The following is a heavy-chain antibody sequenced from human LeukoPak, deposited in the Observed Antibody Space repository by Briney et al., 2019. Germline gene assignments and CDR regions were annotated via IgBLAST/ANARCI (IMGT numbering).Heavy chain of an antibody. J-gene: IGHJ6*04. CDR3: AELGITMIGGV. Sequence: GGSLRLSCAASGFTFRTYEMNWVRQAPGKGLEWVSYISSSGSTIYYADSVKGRITISRDNAKNSLYLQMNSLRAEDTAVYYCAELGITMIGGVWGKGTTVTISS. V-gene: IGHV3-48*03. CDR1: GFTFRTYE. CDR2: ISSSGSTI. D-gene: IGHD3-10*02.